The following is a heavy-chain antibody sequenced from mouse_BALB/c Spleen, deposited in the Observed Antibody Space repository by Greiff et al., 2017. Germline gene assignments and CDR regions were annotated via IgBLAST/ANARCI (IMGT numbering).Heavy chain of an antibody. J-gene: IGHJ2*01. Sequence: VQLVESGPELVKPGASVRISCKASGYTFTSYYIHWVKQRPGQGLEWIGWIYPGNVNTKYNEKFKGKATLTADKSSSTAYMQLSSLTSEDSAVYFCARAGNQYYFDYWGQGTTRTGSS. CDR2: IYPGNVNT. D-gene: IGHD2-1*01. CDR1: GYTFTSYY. CDR3: ARAGNQYYFDY. V-gene: IGHV1S56*01.